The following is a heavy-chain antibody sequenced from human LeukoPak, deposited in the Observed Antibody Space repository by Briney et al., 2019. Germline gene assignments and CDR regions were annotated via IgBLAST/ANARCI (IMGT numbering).Heavy chain of an antibody. CDR1: GGPISSSNW. CDR2: IYHSGST. J-gene: IGHJ5*02. CDR3: ARESRLLKSRWFDP. D-gene: IGHD2-15*01. Sequence: PSETLSLTCAVSGGPISSSNWWSWVRQPPGKGLEWIGSIYHSGSTYYNPSLKSRVTISVDTSKNQFSLKLSSVTAADTAVYYCARESRLLKSRWFDPWGQGTLVTVSS. V-gene: IGHV4-4*02.